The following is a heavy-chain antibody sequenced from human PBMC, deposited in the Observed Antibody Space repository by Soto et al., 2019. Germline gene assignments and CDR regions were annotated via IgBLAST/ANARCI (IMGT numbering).Heavy chain of an antibody. CDR3: AKNGQPPYYYYGMDV. J-gene: IGHJ6*02. Sequence: GQLVQSGGEVKKPGASVKVSCKASGYTFTRYGISWVRQAPGQGLEWMGWISGYNGDTKYAQKFQGRVTMTVDTSTTTAYMELRSLTSDDRAVYYCAKNGQPPYYYYGMDVWGQGTTVTVSS. CDR2: ISGYNGDT. CDR1: GYTFTRYG. D-gene: IGHD2-8*01. V-gene: IGHV1-18*01.